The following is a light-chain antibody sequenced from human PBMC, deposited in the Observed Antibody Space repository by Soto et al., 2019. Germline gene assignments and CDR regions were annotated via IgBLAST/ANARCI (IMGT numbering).Light chain of an antibody. Sequence: ETKLTQSPDTLSLSPGEGATLSCRASQIIGSAYLAWYQQKPGQAPRLLIFGASTRATGTPHRFSGSGSGTDFTLTISALEPEDVGVYYCQHYGRSPSFGRGTKVEIK. V-gene: IGKV3-20*01. CDR2: GAS. CDR1: QIIGSAY. J-gene: IGKJ1*01. CDR3: QHYGRSPS.